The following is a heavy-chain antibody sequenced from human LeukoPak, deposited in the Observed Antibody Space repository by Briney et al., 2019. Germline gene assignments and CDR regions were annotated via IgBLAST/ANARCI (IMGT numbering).Heavy chain of an antibody. CDR2: IYYSGST. CDR1: GGSISSYY. Sequence: SETLSLTCTVSGGSISSYYWSWIQQPPGKGLEWIGYIYYSGSTNYNPSLKSRVTISVDTSKNQFSLKLSSVTAADTAVYYCARQTFDAGIAVAGLFDYWGQGTLVTVSS. J-gene: IGHJ4*02. V-gene: IGHV4-59*08. CDR3: ARQTFDAGIAVAGLFDY. D-gene: IGHD6-19*01.